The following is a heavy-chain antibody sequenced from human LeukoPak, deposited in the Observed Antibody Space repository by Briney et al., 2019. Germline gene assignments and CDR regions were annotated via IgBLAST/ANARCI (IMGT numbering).Heavy chain of an antibody. CDR1: GDSVSINSAA. D-gene: IGHD6-13*01. CDR2: TYYRSKWYN. CDR3: ASSDIAAAGSLDY. J-gene: IGHJ4*02. V-gene: IGHV6-1*01. Sequence: SPTLSLTFAISGDSVSINSAAWNWVRQSPSRGLEWLGSTYYRSKWYNDDAVSVKSRITINPDTSKNQFSLQLNSVTPEDTAVYYCASSDIAAAGSLDYWGQGTRVTASS.